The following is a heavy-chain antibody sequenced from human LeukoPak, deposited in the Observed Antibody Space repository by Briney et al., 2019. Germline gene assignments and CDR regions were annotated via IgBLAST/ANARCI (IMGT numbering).Heavy chain of an antibody. CDR2: IHPSGTT. Sequence: PSETLSLTCVVSGFSIGSGYYWGWIRQPPGKGLECIGNIHPSGTTFFNSSLNSRVTMSIDTSKNQFSLKPTSVTAADTAVYYCAREVERRIVNWGQGILVTVSS. D-gene: IGHD1-1*01. CDR3: AREVERRIVN. J-gene: IGHJ4*02. V-gene: IGHV4-38-2*02. CDR1: GFSIGSGYY.